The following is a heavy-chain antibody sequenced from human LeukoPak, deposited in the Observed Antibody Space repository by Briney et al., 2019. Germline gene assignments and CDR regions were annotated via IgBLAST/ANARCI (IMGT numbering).Heavy chain of an antibody. Sequence: PGGSLRLSCAASGFTFRNYWMSWIRQAPGRGLEGVANIKLDGTQKNYIQSGRGRFTISRDNAKSSLYLQINSLRAEDTAVYYCARDPYSGSYGADYYYYMDVWGKGTTVTISS. CDR2: IKLDGTQK. CDR1: GFTFRNYW. CDR3: ARDPYSGSYGADYYYYMDV. V-gene: IGHV3-7*01. D-gene: IGHD1-26*01. J-gene: IGHJ6*03.